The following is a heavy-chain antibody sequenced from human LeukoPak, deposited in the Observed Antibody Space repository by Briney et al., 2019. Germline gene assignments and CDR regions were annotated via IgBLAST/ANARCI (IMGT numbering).Heavy chain of an antibody. CDR2: IRSDGSNK. J-gene: IGHJ4*02. Sequence: GGSLRLSCAGSGFTFSTYGMHWVRQAPGKGLEWMAFIRSDGSNKYYADSVKGRFTISRDNSRNTLYLQMNSLRADDTAVYYCARILDSAWGELGYWGQGTLVTVSS. D-gene: IGHD6-19*01. CDR3: ARILDSAWGELGY. CDR1: GFTFSTYG. V-gene: IGHV3-30*02.